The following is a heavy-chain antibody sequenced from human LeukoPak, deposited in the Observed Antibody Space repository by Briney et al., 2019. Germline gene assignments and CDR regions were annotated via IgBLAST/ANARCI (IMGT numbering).Heavy chain of an antibody. V-gene: IGHV4-39*07. D-gene: IGHD4-17*01. J-gene: IGHJ3*02. Sequence: SETLSLTCTVSTGSISNSSYYWGWFRQPPGKGLEWIGSIYYSGDTYSTPSLKSRVAISLDTSNNQFSLSLSSVTAADTAVYYCAREVNYGDYGDNAFDIWGQGTMVTASS. CDR3: AREVNYGDYGDNAFDI. CDR1: TGSISNSSYY. CDR2: IYYSGDT.